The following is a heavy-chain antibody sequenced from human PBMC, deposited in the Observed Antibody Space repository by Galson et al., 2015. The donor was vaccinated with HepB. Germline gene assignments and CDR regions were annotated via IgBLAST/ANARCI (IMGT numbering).Heavy chain of an antibody. V-gene: IGHV1-24*01. D-gene: IGHD2-2*02. CDR3: ATSGGGIVVVPAARPLDY. Sequence: SVKVSCKVSGYTLTELSMHWVRQAPGKGLEWMGGFDPEDGETIYAQKFQGRVTMTEDTSTDTAYMELSSLRSEDTAAYYCATSGGGIVVVPAARPLDYWGQGTLVTVSS. J-gene: IGHJ4*02. CDR1: GYTLTELS. CDR2: FDPEDGET.